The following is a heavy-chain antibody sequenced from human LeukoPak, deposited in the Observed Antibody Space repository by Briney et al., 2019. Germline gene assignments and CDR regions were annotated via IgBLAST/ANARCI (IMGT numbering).Heavy chain of an antibody. CDR1: GFTFSNYA. CDR3: ARRATTERGHSYGLDF. V-gene: IGHV3-23*01. D-gene: IGHD5-18*01. CDR2: ISGSGGST. J-gene: IGHJ4*02. Sequence: PGGSLRLSCAASGFTFSNYAMSWVRQAPGKGLEWVSAISGSGGSTYYADSVKGRFTISRDNAKNSLYLQMNSLRAEDTAMYYCARRATTERGHSYGLDFWGQGTLVTVSS.